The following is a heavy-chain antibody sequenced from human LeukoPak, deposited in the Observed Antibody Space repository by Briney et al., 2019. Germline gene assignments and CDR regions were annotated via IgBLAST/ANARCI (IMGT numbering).Heavy chain of an antibody. CDR2: INPDSVGT. CDR3: ARVLFYSSGNKSNRVDY. V-gene: IGHV1-2*02. Sequence: ASVKVSCKASGYTFTGYYIHWVRQAPGQGLEGMGWINPDSVGTNYAQKFQGRVTITRDTSIRTAYMELSRLRSDDTAVYYCARVLFYSSGNKSNRVDYWGQGTLVTVSS. CDR1: GYTFTGYY. D-gene: IGHD6-19*01. J-gene: IGHJ4*02.